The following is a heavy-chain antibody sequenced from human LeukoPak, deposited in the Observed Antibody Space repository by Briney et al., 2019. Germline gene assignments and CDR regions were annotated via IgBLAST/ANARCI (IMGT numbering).Heavy chain of an antibody. CDR1: GFTFSSYG. J-gene: IGHJ6*03. CDR3: AKDKRRAKLDLYYYYYYYMDV. Sequence: GGSLRLSCAASGFTFSSYGMHWVRQAPGKGLEWVAVISYDGSNKYYADSVKGRFTISRDNSKNTLYLQMNSLRAEDTAVYYCAKDKRRAKLDLYYYYYYYMDVWGKGTTVTVSS. CDR2: ISYDGSNK. D-gene: IGHD1-7*01. V-gene: IGHV3-30*18.